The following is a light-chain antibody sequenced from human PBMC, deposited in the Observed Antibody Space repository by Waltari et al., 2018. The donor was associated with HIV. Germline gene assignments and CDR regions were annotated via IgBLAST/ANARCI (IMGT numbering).Light chain of an antibody. V-gene: IGKV1-13*02. Sequence: TQSPSSLSASVGDRVTITCRASQGISSALAWYQQKPGKAPKLLIYDASSLESGVPSRFSGSGSGTDFTLTISSLQPEDFATYYCQQFNSYPQFTFGPGTKVDIK. CDR3: QQFNSYPQFT. CDR1: QGISSA. CDR2: DAS. J-gene: IGKJ3*01.